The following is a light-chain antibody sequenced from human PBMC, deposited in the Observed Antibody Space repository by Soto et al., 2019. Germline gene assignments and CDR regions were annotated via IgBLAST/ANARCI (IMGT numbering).Light chain of an antibody. V-gene: IGKV3-15*01. CDR1: KFVSSR. Sequence: DIVVTQSPATLSASPGERVTLSCRASKFVSSRLAWYQRRPGQVPRLLFYDTSTRAPGISARFSGSGSGTEFTLTISSLQSEDFAVYYCQEYIQWPPGMFGPGTTVDIK. CDR3: QEYIQWPPGM. J-gene: IGKJ1*01. CDR2: DTS.